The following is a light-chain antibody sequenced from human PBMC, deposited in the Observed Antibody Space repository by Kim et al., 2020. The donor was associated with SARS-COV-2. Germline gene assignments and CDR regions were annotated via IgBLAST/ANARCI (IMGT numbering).Light chain of an antibody. J-gene: IGLJ3*02. V-gene: IGLV3-19*01. Sequence: SSELTQDPAVSVALGQTARITCQGDSLRNYHASWYQQKSGQAPILVIYGKNNRPSGIPDRFSASSSRNTASLTITGAQAEDGADYYCNSRDSNSDQVLFG. CDR1: SLRNYH. CDR3: NSRDSNSDQVL. CDR2: GKN.